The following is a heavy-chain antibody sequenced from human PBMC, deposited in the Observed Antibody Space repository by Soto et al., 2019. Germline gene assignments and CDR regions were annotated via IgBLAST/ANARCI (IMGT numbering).Heavy chain of an antibody. D-gene: IGHD2-21*02. CDR3: AREEREAYCGGDCYQYNWFDP. V-gene: IGHV1-69*01. Sequence: QVQLVQSGAEVKKPGSSVKVSCKASGGAFSSYAISWVRQAPGQGLEWMGGIIPIFGTANYAQKFQGRVTITADESTSTAYMELSSLRSEDTAVYYCAREEREAYCGGDCYQYNWFDPWGQGTLVTVSS. CDR2: IIPIFGTA. J-gene: IGHJ5*02. CDR1: GGAFSSYA.